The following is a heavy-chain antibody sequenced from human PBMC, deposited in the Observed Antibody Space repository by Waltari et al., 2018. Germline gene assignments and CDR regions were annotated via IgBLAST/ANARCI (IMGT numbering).Heavy chain of an antibody. CDR1: GFTFSSYG. Sequence: QVQLVESGGGVVQPGGSLRLSCAASGFTFSSYGMHWVRQAPGKGPGGVGFIRYDGSNKYYADSVKGRFTISRDKSKNTLYLQMNSLRAEDTAVYYCAKAGAARPFDYWGQGTLVTVSS. CDR3: AKAGAARPFDY. CDR2: IRYDGSNK. J-gene: IGHJ4*02. D-gene: IGHD6-6*01. V-gene: IGHV3-30*02.